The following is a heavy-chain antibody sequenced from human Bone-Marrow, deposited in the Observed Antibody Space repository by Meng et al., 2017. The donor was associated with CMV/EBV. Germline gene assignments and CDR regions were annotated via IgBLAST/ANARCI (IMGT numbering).Heavy chain of an antibody. Sequence: GSLRLSCAVYGGSFSSYYWSWIRQPPGKGLEWIGEINHSGSTNYNPSLKSRVTISVDTSKNQFSLKLSSVTAADTAVYYCARGAGVVPAAKRGGGFDYWGQGTLVTVSS. D-gene: IGHD2-2*01. J-gene: IGHJ4*02. CDR2: INHSGST. CDR3: ARGAGVVPAAKRGGGFDY. V-gene: IGHV4-34*01. CDR1: GGSFSSYY.